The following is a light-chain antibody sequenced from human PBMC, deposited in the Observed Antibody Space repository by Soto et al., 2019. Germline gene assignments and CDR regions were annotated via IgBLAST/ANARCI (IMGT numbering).Light chain of an antibody. V-gene: IGKV1-8*01. CDR1: QGISSY. CDR3: QQYYSYPLT. J-gene: IGKJ2*01. Sequence: AIRMTQSPSSLSASTGDRVTITCRASQGISSYLAWYQQKPGKAPKLLIYAASTLQSGVPSRFSGSGSGTDFTLTISCLQSEDCATYYCQQYYSYPLTFGHGTKLEIK. CDR2: AAS.